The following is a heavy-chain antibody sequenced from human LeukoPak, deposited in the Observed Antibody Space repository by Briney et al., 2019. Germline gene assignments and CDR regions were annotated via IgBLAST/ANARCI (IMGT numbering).Heavy chain of an antibody. V-gene: IGHV4-39*07. D-gene: IGHD3-10*01. CDR1: GGSISDAAYY. Sequence: SETLSLTCTVSGGSISDAAYYWSCIRQPPGKGLEWIGSIYYSGSTYYNPSLKSRVTISEDTSKNQFSLKLTSVTAADTAVYYCASLYYYGSGSYSLGFDYWGQGTLVTVSS. CDR3: ASLYYYGSGSYSLGFDY. CDR2: IYYSGST. J-gene: IGHJ4*02.